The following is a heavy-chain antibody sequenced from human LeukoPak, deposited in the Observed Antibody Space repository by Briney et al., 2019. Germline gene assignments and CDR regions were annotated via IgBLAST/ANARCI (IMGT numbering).Heavy chain of an antibody. V-gene: IGHV1-18*01. CDR3: AREPEVVPAARGRFDP. J-gene: IGHJ5*02. CDR2: ISAYNGNT. D-gene: IGHD2-2*01. Sequence: ASVKVSCKASGYTFTSYGISWVRQAPGQGLEWMGWISAYNGNTNYAQKLQGRVTMTTDTSTSTAYMELRSLRSDDTAVYYCAREPEVVPAARGRFDPWGQGTLVTVSS. CDR1: GYTFTSYG.